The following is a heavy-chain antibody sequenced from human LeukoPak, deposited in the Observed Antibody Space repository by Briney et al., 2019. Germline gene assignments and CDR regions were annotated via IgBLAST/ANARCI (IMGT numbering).Heavy chain of an antibody. D-gene: IGHD3-16*01. CDR3: AIGRGGGRRENWFDP. Sequence: GASVKVSCKASGCTFTTYDINWVRQATGQGLEWMGWMNPNSGNTGYAQKFQGRVTMTRNTSISTAYMELSSLRSEDTAVYYCAIGRGGGRRENWFDPWGQGTLVTVSS. CDR1: GCTFTTYD. V-gene: IGHV1-8*01. J-gene: IGHJ5*02. CDR2: MNPNSGNT.